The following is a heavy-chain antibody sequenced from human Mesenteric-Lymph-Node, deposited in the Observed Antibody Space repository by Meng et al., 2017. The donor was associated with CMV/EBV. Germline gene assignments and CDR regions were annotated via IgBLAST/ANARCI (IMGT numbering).Heavy chain of an antibody. CDR3: ARGPFGSSGYYLLDY. CDR1: GYTFATYD. D-gene: IGHD3-22*01. J-gene: IGHJ4*02. V-gene: IGHV1-8*01. Sequence: ASVKVSCKASGYTFATYDINWVRQAPGQGLEWMAWMNPNSGNTGCAQKFQGRVTMTRNTSINTAYMELTSLKSEDTAVYYCARGPFGSSGYYLLDYWGQGTLVTVSS. CDR2: MNPNSGNT.